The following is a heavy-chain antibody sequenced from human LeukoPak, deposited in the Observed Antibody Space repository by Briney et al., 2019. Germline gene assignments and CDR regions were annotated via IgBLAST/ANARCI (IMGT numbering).Heavy chain of an antibody. J-gene: IGHJ4*02. CDR2: IYYSGST. CDR1: GGSISSGGYY. Sequence: SETLSLTCTVSGGSISSGGYYWSWIRQHPGKGLEWIGYIYYSGSTYYNPALKSRVTISEDTSKNQFSLELSSVTAADTAVYYCASSMVRGVITSIDYWGQGTLVTVSS. CDR3: ASSMVRGVITSIDY. D-gene: IGHD3-10*01. V-gene: IGHV4-31*03.